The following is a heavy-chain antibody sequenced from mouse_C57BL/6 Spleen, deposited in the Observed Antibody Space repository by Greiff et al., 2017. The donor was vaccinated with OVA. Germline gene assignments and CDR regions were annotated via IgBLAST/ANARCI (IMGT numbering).Heavy chain of an antibody. CDR3: AKNVHYYYAMDY. Sequence: VQLQQSGPGLVQPSQSLSITCTVSGFSLTSYGVHWVRQSPGKGLEWLGVIWRGGSTDYNAAFMSRLSITKENSKSQVFFKMNSLQADDTAIYYCAKNVHYYYAMDYWGQGTSVTVSS. CDR2: IWRGGST. J-gene: IGHJ4*01. V-gene: IGHV2-5*01. CDR1: GFSLTSYG.